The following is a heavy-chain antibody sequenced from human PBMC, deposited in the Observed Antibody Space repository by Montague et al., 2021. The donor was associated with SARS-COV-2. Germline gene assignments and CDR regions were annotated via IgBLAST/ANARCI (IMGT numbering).Heavy chain of an antibody. CDR2: IHHGGST. J-gene: IGHJ6*03. D-gene: IGHD2-2*02. V-gene: IGHV4-34*01. Sequence: SETLSLTCAVHGGSFSTYSWNWIRQPPGKGLEWIGEIHHGGSTNYNPSLKSRATTSADTSKNQFSLKLTSVAAADTAVYYCARLGDGVVPSPILGVGPYYSYYYMDVWGQGTTVTVSS. CDR1: GGSFSTYS. CDR3: ARLGDGVVPSPILGVGPYYSYYYMDV.